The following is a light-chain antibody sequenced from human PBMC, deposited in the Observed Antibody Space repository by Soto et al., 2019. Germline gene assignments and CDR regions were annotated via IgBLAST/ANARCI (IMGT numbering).Light chain of an antibody. CDR3: SSYTSSSILYV. CDR2: EVS. V-gene: IGLV2-14*01. Sequence: ALTQPASVSGSPGQSITISCTGTSSDVGGYNYVSWYQQHPGKAPKLMIYEVSNRPSGVSNRFSGSKSGNTASLTISGLQAEDEADYYCSSYTSSSILYVFGTGTKVTVL. J-gene: IGLJ1*01. CDR1: SSDVGGYNY.